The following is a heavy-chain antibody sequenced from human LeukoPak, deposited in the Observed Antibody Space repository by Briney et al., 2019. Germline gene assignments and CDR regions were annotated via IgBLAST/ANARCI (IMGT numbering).Heavy chain of an antibody. V-gene: IGHV4-30-4*08. CDR1: GGSISSGDYY. J-gene: IGHJ4*02. CDR3: ARELSYSLSRSYYFDY. CDR2: IYYSGST. D-gene: IGHD4-11*01. Sequence: PSETLSPTCTVSGGSISSGDYYWSWIRQPPGKGLGWIGYIYYSGSTYYNPSLKSRVTISVDTSKNQFSLKLSSVTAADTAVYYCARELSYSLSRSYYFDYWGQGTLVTVSS.